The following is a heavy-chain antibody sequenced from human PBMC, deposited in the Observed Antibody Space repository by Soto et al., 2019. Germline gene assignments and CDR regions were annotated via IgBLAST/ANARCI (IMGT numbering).Heavy chain of an antibody. D-gene: IGHD3-10*01. CDR2: ISYDGSNK. CDR3: AKDRGTRYGSGSYYDIDY. J-gene: IGHJ4*02. Sequence: GGSLRLSCAASGFTFSSYGMHWVRQAPGKGLEWVAVISYDGSNKYYADSVKGRFTISRDNSKNTLYLQMNSLRAEDTAVYYCAKDRGTRYGSGSYYDIDYWGQGTLVTVSS. V-gene: IGHV3-30*18. CDR1: GFTFSSYG.